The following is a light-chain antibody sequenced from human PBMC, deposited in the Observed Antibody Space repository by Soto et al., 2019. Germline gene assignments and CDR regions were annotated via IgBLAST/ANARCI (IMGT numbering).Light chain of an antibody. Sequence: DIQMTQSPSSLSASVGDRVTITCRASQSITTYLNWYRQKPGNAPKLLIYAASSLQSGVPSRFSGSGSETEVTLSISSLQPEDCATYFCQQIYSAALTFGGGTKEDIK. CDR1: QSITTY. V-gene: IGKV1-39*01. J-gene: IGKJ4*01. CDR2: AAS. CDR3: QQIYSAALT.